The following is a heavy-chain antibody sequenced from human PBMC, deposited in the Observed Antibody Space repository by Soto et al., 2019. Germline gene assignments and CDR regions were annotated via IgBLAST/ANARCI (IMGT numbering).Heavy chain of an antibody. V-gene: IGHV4-4*02. CDR2: IHHGGGT. J-gene: IGHJ1*01. Sequence: QVQLQESGPGLVKPSETLSLTCAVSSGSISNENWWSWVRQPPGKGLEWIGEIHHGGGTNYNPSLKSRVIMSLDKSKNQFFLNLNSVTAADTAVYYCVTNGYYSCDNWGQGILVTVSS. CDR3: VTNGYYSCDN. D-gene: IGHD3-22*01. CDR1: SGSISNENW.